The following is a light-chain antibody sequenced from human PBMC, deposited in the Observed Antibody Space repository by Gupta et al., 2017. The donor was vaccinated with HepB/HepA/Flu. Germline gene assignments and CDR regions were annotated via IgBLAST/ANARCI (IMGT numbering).Light chain of an antibody. J-gene: IGKJ5*01. CDR2: DAS. V-gene: IGKV3D-20*01. CDR3: QQYGSSPPIT. Sequence: EIVLTQSPATLSLSPGERATLSCGASQSVSSSYLAWYQQKPGPAPRLLIYDASSRATGIPDRFSGSGSGTDFTLTIRRLEPEDFAVYYCQQYGSSPPITFGQGTRLEIK. CDR1: QSVSSSY.